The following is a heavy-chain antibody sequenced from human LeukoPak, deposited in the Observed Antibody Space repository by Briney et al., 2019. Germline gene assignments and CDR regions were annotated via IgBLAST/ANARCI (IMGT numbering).Heavy chain of an antibody. CDR3: ATGHDYGDYYIKYYFDY. J-gene: IGHJ4*02. CDR1: GYTFTSYD. Sequence: ASVKVSCKASGYTFTSYDINWVRQATGQGLEWMGWMNPNSGNTGYAQKFQGRATMTEDTSTDTAYMELSSLRSEDTAVYYCATGHDYGDYYIKYYFDYWGQGTLVTVSS. V-gene: IGHV1-8*01. CDR2: MNPNSGNT. D-gene: IGHD4-17*01.